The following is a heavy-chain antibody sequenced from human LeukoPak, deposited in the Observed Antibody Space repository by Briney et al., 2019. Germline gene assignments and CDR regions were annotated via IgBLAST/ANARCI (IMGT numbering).Heavy chain of an antibody. V-gene: IGHV4-4*07. D-gene: IGHD3-10*01. CDR3: ARVITMVRGGIGFDY. J-gene: IGHJ4*02. CDR2: IYTSGSI. Sequence: SETLSLTCTVSGGSISSYYWSWIRQPAGKGLEWIGRIYTSGSINYNPSLKSRVTMSVDTSKNQFSLKLSSVTAADTAVYYCARVITMVRGGIGFDYWGQGTLVTVSS. CDR1: GGSISSYY.